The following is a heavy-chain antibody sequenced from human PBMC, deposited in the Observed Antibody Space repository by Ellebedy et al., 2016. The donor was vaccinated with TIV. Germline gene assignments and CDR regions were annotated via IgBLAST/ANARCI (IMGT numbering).Heavy chain of an antibody. Sequence: GESLKISCAASGFTFSSYAMSWVRQAPGKELEWVSTITGSGSRTDYADSVKGRFTFSRDNSKNTLYLHMNSLRAEDTAVYHCAKGTQWLGRSCFDYWGQGTLVTVSS. CDR1: GFTFSSYA. CDR3: AKGTQWLGRSCFDY. J-gene: IGHJ4*02. CDR2: ITGSGSRT. D-gene: IGHD6-19*01. V-gene: IGHV3-23*01.